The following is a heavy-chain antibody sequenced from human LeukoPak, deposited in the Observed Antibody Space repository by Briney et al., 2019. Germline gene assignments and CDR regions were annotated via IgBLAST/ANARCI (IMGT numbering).Heavy chain of an antibody. J-gene: IGHJ4*02. D-gene: IGHD3-10*01. CDR3: ARDLRGTVNPDY. Sequence: ASVKVSCKASGYTFTSYGISWVRQAPGQGLEWMGWISAYNGNTNYAQKLQGRVTMTTDTSTSTAYMELSRLRSDDTAVYYCARDLRGTVNPDYWGQGTLVTVSS. CDR1: GYTFTSYG. CDR2: ISAYNGNT. V-gene: IGHV1-18*01.